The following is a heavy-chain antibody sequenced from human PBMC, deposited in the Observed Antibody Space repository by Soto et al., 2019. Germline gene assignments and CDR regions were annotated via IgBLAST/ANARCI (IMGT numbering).Heavy chain of an antibody. J-gene: IGHJ3*02. CDR3: ARDRDGYNYAFDI. Sequence: TLSLTCTVSGGSISSSSYYWGWIRQPPGKGLEWIGSIYYSGSTYYNPSLKSRVTISVDTSKNQFSLKLSSVTAADTAVYYCARDRDGYNYAFDIWGQGTMVTVSS. CDR1: GGSISSSSYY. V-gene: IGHV4-39*01. D-gene: IGHD5-12*01. CDR2: IYYSGST.